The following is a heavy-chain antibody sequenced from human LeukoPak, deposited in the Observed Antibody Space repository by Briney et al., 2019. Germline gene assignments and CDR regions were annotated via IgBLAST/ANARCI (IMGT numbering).Heavy chain of an antibody. CDR2: INPNSGGT. V-gene: IGHV1-2*02. D-gene: IGHD3-10*01. Sequence: GASVKVSCKASAYTFTAYYIHWVRQAPGQGPEWMGWINPNSGGTKYAQNFQGRVTMTRDTSITTAYMELSRLTSDDTAMYYCARDRDYGSGIFDYWGQGTLVTVSS. CDR3: ARDRDYGSGIFDY. CDR1: AYTFTAYY. J-gene: IGHJ4*02.